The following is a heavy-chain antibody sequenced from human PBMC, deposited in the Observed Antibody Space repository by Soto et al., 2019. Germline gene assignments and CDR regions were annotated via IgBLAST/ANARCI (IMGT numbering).Heavy chain of an antibody. Sequence: EVRLVESGGGLVQPGGSLRLSCAASGFTFSDHYMDWVRQAPGKGLEWVGRTTNKANSYTTEYAASVKGRFTISRDDSKISLYLQMNSLKTDDTAVYYCARGSVEPPVVTFDYWGQGTQVTVSS. CDR3: ARGSVEPPVVTFDY. V-gene: IGHV3-72*01. CDR1: GFTFSDHY. D-gene: IGHD5-18*01. CDR2: TTNKANSYTT. J-gene: IGHJ4*02.